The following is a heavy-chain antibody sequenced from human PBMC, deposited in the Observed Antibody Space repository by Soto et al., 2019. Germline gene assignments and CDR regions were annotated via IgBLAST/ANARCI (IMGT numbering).Heavy chain of an antibody. J-gene: IGHJ4*02. CDR2: INPSSGTT. Sequence: QVQLVQSGAEMKQPGASVKLSCQASGYIFIHCFMHWVRQATGQGLEWMGGINPSSGTTTYAQKFQGRVTVTRDTSTSTVYVELSSLGAGDTAMYYCARSLGETTSLFDYWGQGSLVTVSA. CDR1: GYIFIHCF. CDR3: ARSLGETTSLFDY. D-gene: IGHD1-26*01. V-gene: IGHV1-46*01.